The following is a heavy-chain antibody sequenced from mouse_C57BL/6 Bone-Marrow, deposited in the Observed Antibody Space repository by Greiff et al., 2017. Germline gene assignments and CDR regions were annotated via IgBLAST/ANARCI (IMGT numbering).Heavy chain of an antibody. V-gene: IGHV1-55*01. CDR3: ARGAYSNSLFDY. CDR2: IYPGSGST. CDR1: GYTFTSYW. D-gene: IGHD2-5*01. Sequence: VQLQQPGAELVKPGASVKMSCKASGYTFTSYWITWVKQRPGQGLEWIGDIYPGSGSTNYNEKFKSKATLTVDTSSSTAYMQLSSLTSEDSAVYYCARGAYSNSLFDYWGQGTTLTVSS. J-gene: IGHJ2*01.